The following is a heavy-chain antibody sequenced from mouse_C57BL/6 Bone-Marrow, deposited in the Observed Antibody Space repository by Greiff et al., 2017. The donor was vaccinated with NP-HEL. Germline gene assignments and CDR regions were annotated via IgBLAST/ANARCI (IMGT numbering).Heavy chain of an antibody. D-gene: IGHD2-4*01. V-gene: IGHV1-55*01. Sequence: QVQLQQPGAELVKPGASVKMSCKASGYTFTSYWITWVKQRPGQGLEWIGDIYPGSGSTNYNEKFKSKATLTVDTSSSTADMQLSSLTSEDSAVYYCARLIYYDYPFAYWGQGTLVTVSA. J-gene: IGHJ3*01. CDR2: IYPGSGST. CDR3: ARLIYYDYPFAY. CDR1: GYTFTSYW.